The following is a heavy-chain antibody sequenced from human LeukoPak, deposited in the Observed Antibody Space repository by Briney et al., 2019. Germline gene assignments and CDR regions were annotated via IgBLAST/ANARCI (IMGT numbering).Heavy chain of an antibody. D-gene: IGHD3-10*01. V-gene: IGHV4-59*01. J-gene: IGHJ6*02. CDR3: ARDIVDYYGSGSYPYGMDV. Sequence: SETLSLTCTVSGGSISSYYWSWIRQPPGKGLEWIGYISNTGSTNYNPSLKSRVTISVDTSKTQFSLRLSSVTAADTAVYYCARDIVDYYGSGSYPYGMDVWGQGTTVTVSS. CDR1: GGSISSYY. CDR2: ISNTGST.